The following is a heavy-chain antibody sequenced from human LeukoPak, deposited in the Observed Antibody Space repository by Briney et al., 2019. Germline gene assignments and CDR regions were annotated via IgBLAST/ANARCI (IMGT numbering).Heavy chain of an antibody. CDR1: GFTVSNNY. V-gene: IGHV3-53*01. Sequence: GRSLRLSCAASGFTVSNNYMGWVRQAPGKGLEWVSFIYNTGGTYYADSVKGRFTISRDSSKNTLYLQMNSLRAEDTAVYYCARWYCSSTSCYYDYWGQGTLVTVSS. CDR2: IYNTGGT. CDR3: ARWYCSSTSCYYDY. J-gene: IGHJ4*02. D-gene: IGHD2-2*01.